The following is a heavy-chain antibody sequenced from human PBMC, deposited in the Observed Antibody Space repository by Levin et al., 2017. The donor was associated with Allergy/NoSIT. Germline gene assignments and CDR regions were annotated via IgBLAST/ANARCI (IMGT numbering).Heavy chain of an antibody. CDR3: ARTEYSSSGADY. J-gene: IGHJ4*02. Sequence: TGESLKISCAASGFTFSSYGMHWVRQAPGKGLEWVAVIWYDGSNKYYADSVKGRFTISRDNSKNTLYLQLNSLRAEDTAVYYCARTEYSSSGADYWGQGTLVTVSS. CDR2: IWYDGSNK. D-gene: IGHD6-6*01. V-gene: IGHV3-33*01. CDR1: GFTFSSYG.